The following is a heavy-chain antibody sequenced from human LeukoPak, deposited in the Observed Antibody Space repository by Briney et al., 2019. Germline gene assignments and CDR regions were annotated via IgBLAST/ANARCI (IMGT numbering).Heavy chain of an antibody. CDR3: ARIQYTSGWTFDY. D-gene: IGHD6-19*01. J-gene: IGHJ4*02. V-gene: IGHV2-26*01. Sequence: SGPTLVNPTETLTLTCTVSGFSLSNARMGVSWIRQPPGKALEWLAHIFSNDENSYSTSLKSRLTISKHTSQSQVVLTMTSMDPVDTATYYCARIQYTSGWTFDYWGQGTLVTVSS. CDR2: IFSNDEN. CDR1: GFSLSNARMG.